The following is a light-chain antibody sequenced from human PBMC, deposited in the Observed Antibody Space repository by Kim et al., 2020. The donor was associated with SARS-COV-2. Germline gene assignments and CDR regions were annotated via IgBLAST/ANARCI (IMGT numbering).Light chain of an antibody. CDR1: QSVSSDY. CDR2: GAS. J-gene: IGKJ1*01. CDR3: QQYGSLWT. V-gene: IGKV3-20*01. Sequence: LSPGERATLSCRASQSVSSDYLAWYQQKPGQAPRLLIHGASSRVTGIPDRFSGSGSGTDFTLTISRLEPEDFAVYYCQQYGSLWTFGQGTKVEIK.